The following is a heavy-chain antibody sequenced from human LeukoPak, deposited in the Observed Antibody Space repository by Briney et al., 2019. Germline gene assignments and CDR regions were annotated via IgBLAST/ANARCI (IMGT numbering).Heavy chain of an antibody. CDR3: ARVGHIAALRAWGFYYYMDV. V-gene: IGHV1-69*13. CDR1: GGTFSSYA. Sequence: ASVKVSCKASGGTFSSYAISWVRQAPGQGLEWTGGIIPIFGTANYAQKFQGRVTITADESTSTAYMELSSLRSEDTAVYYCARVGHIAALRAWGFYYYMDVWGKGTTVTVSS. J-gene: IGHJ6*03. CDR2: IIPIFGTA. D-gene: IGHD6-6*01.